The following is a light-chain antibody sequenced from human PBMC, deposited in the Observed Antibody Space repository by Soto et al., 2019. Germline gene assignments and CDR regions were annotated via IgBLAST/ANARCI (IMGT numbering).Light chain of an antibody. V-gene: IGLV2-14*01. J-gene: IGLJ1*01. CDR3: SSYTSSSTPV. CDR1: SSDVGGYNY. CDR2: DFS. Sequence: QSVLTQPASVSGSPGQSITISCTGTSSDVGGYNYVSWYQQHPGKAPKLIIYDFSNRPSGVSNRFSGSKSGNTASLTISGLQAEDEADYYCSSYTSSSTPVFGTGTKLTVL.